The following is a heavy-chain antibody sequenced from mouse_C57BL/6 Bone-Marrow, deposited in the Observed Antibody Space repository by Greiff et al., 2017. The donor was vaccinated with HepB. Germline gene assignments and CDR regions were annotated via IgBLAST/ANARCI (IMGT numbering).Heavy chain of an antibody. CDR3: ARWVYGSITGFAY. CDR1: GYTFTDYY. J-gene: IGHJ3*01. Sequence: EVKLVESGPELVKPGASVKLSCKASGYTFTDYYMHWVKQSHGKSLEWIGYIYPNNGGNGYNQKFKGQATLTVDKSSSTAYMELRSLTSEDSAVYYCARWVYGSITGFAYWGQGTLVTVSA. CDR2: IYPNNGGN. V-gene: IGHV1-34*01. D-gene: IGHD1-1*01.